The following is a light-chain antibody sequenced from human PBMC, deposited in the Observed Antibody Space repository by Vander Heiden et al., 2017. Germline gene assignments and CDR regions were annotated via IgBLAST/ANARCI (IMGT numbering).Light chain of an antibody. J-gene: IGKJ4*01. CDR2: DAS. Sequence: IVLTQSPATLSLSPGERATLSCRASQSVSRNLVWYQQKPGQAPRLLIYDASIRATGIPARFSGSGSGTDFTLTISSLEPEDFAVYYCQQRSDWRTFGGGTKVEIK. CDR3: QQRSDWRT. CDR1: QSVSRN. V-gene: IGKV3-11*01.